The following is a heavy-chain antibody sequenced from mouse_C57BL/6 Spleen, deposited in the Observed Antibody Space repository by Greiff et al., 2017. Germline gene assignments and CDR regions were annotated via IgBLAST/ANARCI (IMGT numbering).Heavy chain of an antibody. J-gene: IGHJ3*01. V-gene: IGHV5-17*01. D-gene: IGHD2-4*01. CDR1: GFTFSDYG. Sequence: VQLKESGGGLVKPGGSLKLSCAASGFTFSDYGMHWVRQAPEKGLEWVAYISSGSSTIYYADTVKGRFTISRDNAKNTLFLQMTSLRSEDTAMYYCARGDYEGFAYWCQGTLVTVSA. CDR2: ISSGSSTI. CDR3: ARGDYEGFAY.